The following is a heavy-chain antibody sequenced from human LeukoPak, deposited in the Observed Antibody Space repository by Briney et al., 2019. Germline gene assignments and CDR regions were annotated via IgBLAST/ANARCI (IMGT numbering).Heavy chain of an antibody. CDR1: GGSFSDSC. Sequence: PSETLSLTCAVSGGSFSDSCWNWIRQPPGRGLEWIGEIDPSGSTSYNPSLGSQVTISPDTSKNHFPLTLTSVASADTAVYCCTRGIDRSKIGYWGQRTLVTVSS. V-gene: IGHV4-34*01. CDR3: TRGIDRSKIGY. J-gene: IGHJ4*02. D-gene: IGHD3-10*01. CDR2: IDPSGST.